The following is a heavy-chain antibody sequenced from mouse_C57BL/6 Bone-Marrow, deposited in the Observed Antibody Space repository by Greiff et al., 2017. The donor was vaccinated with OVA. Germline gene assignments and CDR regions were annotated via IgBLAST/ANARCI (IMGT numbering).Heavy chain of an antibody. D-gene: IGHD1-1*01. Sequence: EVKLMESGGGLVKPGGSLKLSCAASGFTFSDYGMHWVRQAPEKGLEWVAYISSGSSTIYYADTVKGRFTISRDNAKNTLFLQMTSLRSEDTAMYYCARELRVAYWGQGTLVTVSA. CDR2: ISSGSSTI. V-gene: IGHV5-17*01. CDR1: GFTFSDYG. CDR3: ARELRVAY. J-gene: IGHJ3*01.